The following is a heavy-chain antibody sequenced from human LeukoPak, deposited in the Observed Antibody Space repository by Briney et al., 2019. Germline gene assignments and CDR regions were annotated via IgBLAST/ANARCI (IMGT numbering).Heavy chain of an antibody. D-gene: IGHD6-19*01. CDR2: INSDGSST. Sequence: PGGSLRLSCAASGFTFSSYWMHWVRQAPGKGLVWVSRINSDGSSTSYADSVKGRFTISRDNAKNTLYLQMNSLRAEDTAVYYCARDEAAAPSGIAVAGTNLDYRGQGTLVTVSS. CDR1: GFTFSSYW. CDR3: ARDEAAAPSGIAVAGTNLDY. V-gene: IGHV3-74*01. J-gene: IGHJ4*02.